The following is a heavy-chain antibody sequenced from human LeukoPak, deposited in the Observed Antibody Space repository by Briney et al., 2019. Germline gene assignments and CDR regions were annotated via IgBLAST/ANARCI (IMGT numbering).Heavy chain of an antibody. D-gene: IGHD3-22*01. CDR1: GGSISSYY. Sequence: ASETLSLTCTVSGGSISSYYWSWIRQPPGKGLEWIGYIYYSGSTNYNPSLKSRVTISVDTSKNQFSLKLSSVTAADTAVYYCARDSSGYAWDYWGQGTLVTVSS. J-gene: IGHJ4*02. CDR3: ARDSSGYAWDY. CDR2: IYYSGST. V-gene: IGHV4-59*01.